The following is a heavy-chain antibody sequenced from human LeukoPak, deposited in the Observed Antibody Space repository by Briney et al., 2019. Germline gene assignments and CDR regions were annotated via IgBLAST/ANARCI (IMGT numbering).Heavy chain of an antibody. D-gene: IGHD1-14*01. CDR2: MNPNSGNT. V-gene: IGHV1-8*01. CDR1: GYTFTSYD. J-gene: IGHJ4*02. Sequence: ASVKVSCKAAGYTFTSYDINWVRQATGHGLAWMGWMNPNSGNTGYAQKFQGRVTMTIKTSISTAYMELTSLRSEDTAVYYCARGTGPDYWGQGTLVTVSS. CDR3: ARGTGPDY.